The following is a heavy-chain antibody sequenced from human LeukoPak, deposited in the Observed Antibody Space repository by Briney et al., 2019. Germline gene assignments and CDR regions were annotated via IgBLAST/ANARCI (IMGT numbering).Heavy chain of an antibody. CDR3: AKVGHYSSSWDFDY. V-gene: IGHV3-30*02. CDR1: GFTFSSYG. J-gene: IGHJ4*02. Sequence: GGSLRLPCAASGFTFSSYGMHWVRQAPGKGLEWVAFIRYDGSNKYYADSVKGRFTISRDNSKNTLYLQMNSLRAEDTAVYYCAKVGHYSSSWDFDYWGQGTLVTVSS. D-gene: IGHD6-13*01. CDR2: IRYDGSNK.